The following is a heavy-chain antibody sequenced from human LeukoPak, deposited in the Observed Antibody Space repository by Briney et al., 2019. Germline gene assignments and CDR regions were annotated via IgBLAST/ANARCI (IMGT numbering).Heavy chain of an antibody. CDR3: ARQGYSSSWYRDFDY. Sequence: GASVKVSCKASGYTFTGYYMHWVRQAPGQGLGWMGRINPNSGGTNYAQKFQGRVTMTRDTSISTAYMELSRLRSDDTAVYYCARQGYSSSWYRDFDYWGQGTLVTVSS. CDR2: INPNSGGT. V-gene: IGHV1-2*06. D-gene: IGHD6-13*01. J-gene: IGHJ4*02. CDR1: GYTFTGYY.